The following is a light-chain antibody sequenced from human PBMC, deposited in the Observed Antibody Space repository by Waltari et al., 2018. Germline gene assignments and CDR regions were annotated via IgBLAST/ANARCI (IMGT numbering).Light chain of an antibody. CDR3: QQYYSYPRT. CDR2: AAY. Sequence: AIRMTQSPSSLSASTGDRVTITCRANQSVSGYLAWYQHKPGKAPKLLIYAAYTLQSGVPSRFSGSGSGTDFTLTISCLQSEDFATYYCQQYYSYPRTFGQGTKVEIK. J-gene: IGKJ1*01. V-gene: IGKV1-8*01. CDR1: QSVSGY.